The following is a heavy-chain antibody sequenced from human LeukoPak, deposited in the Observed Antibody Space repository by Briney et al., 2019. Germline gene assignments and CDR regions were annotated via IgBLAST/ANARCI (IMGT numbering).Heavy chain of an antibody. V-gene: IGHV1-69*06. Sequence: SVKVSCKASGGTFSSYAISWVRQASGQGLEWMGGIIPIFGTANYAQKFQGRVTITADKSTSTAYMELSSLRSEDTAVYYCASRAAAATGWFDPWGQGSLVTVSS. CDR2: IIPIFGTA. J-gene: IGHJ5*02. CDR3: ASRAAAATGWFDP. CDR1: GGTFSSYA. D-gene: IGHD6-13*01.